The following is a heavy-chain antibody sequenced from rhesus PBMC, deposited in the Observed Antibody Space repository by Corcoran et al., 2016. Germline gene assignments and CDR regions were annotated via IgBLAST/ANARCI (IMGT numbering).Heavy chain of an antibody. J-gene: IGHJ4*01. Sequence: QVQLQESGPGLVKPSETLSLTCAVSGYSISSNYWSWIPQPPGKGLEWIGYTYGSSGSTYSNPSLKSRVTISTDTSKNQFSLKLSSVTAADTAVYYCARGNTYFDYWGQGVLVTVSS. CDR1: GYSISSNY. D-gene: IGHD1-38*01. V-gene: IGHV4-147*01. CDR3: ARGNTYFDY. CDR2: TYGSSGST.